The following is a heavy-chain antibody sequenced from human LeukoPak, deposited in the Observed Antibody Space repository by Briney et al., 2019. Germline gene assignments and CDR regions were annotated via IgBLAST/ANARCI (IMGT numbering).Heavy chain of an antibody. D-gene: IGHD5-24*01. CDR3: ARREIVDGYNYYFYY. CDR1: GGTFSSYA. CDR2: IIPIFGTA. V-gene: IGHV1-69*05. J-gene: IGHJ4*02. Sequence: SVKVSCKASGGTFSSYAISWVRQAPGQGLEWMGRIIPIFGTANYAQKFQGRVTITTDESTSTAYMELSSLRSEDTAVYYCARREIVDGYNYYFYYWVQGTLVTVSS.